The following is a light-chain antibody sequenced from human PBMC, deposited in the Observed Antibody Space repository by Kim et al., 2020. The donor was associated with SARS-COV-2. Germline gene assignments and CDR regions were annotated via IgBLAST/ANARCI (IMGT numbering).Light chain of an antibody. CDR3: ISRDNSGDHVV. V-gene: IGLV3-19*01. CDR2: GKN. J-gene: IGLJ2*01. Sequence: ALGQTVRNTCQGDSLRTYYASWDQQKPGQAPILVIHGKNNRPSGIPDRFSGSSAGNTASLTVTGAQAVDEADYYCISRDNSGDHVVFGGGTQLTVL. CDR1: SLRTYY.